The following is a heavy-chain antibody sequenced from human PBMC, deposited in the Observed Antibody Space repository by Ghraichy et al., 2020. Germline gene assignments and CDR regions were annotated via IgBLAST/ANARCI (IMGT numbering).Heavy chain of an antibody. D-gene: IGHD3-16*01. J-gene: IGHJ5*02. CDR2: IYSGGNR. Sequence: GGSLRLSCAASGFSVSNNYMTWVRQAPGKGLEWVAVIYSGGNRFYAQSVKGRFTISRHNPKNTLYLQMNSLRAEDTAVYYCTTSVSMGAWGQGTLVTVSS. CDR1: GFSVSNNY. CDR3: TTSVSMGA. V-gene: IGHV3-53*04.